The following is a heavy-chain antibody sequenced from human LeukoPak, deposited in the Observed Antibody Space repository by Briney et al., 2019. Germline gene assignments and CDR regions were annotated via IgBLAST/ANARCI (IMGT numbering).Heavy chain of an antibody. Sequence: GGSLRLSCAASGFTFSSYAMSWVRQAPGRGLEWVSAISGSGGSTYYADSVRGRFTISRDNSKNTLYLQMNSLRAEDTAVYYCAKDRSLFHCSCGSCFSAEVDYYYGMDVWGQGTTVTVSS. J-gene: IGHJ6*02. CDR2: ISGSGGST. CDR1: GFTFSSYA. CDR3: AKDRSLFHCSCGSCFSAEVDYYYGMDV. V-gene: IGHV3-23*01. D-gene: IGHD2-15*01.